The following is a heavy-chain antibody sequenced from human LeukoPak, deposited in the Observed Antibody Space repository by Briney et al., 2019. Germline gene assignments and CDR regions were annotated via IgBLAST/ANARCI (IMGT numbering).Heavy chain of an antibody. CDR3: AKDGAALSFDY. CDR2: ISYDGSNK. V-gene: IGHV3-30*18. Sequence: PGRSLRLSCAASGFTFSSYGTHWVRQAPGKGLEWVAVISYDGSNKYYADSVKGRFTISRDNSKNTLYLQMNSLRAEDTAVYYCAKDGAALSFDYWGQGTLVTVSS. CDR1: GFTFSSYG. D-gene: IGHD6-13*01. J-gene: IGHJ4*02.